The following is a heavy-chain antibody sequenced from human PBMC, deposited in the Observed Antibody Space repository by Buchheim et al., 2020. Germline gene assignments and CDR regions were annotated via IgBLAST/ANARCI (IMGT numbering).Heavy chain of an antibody. CDR3: ARADDSSGYYHFDY. J-gene: IGHJ4*02. CDR1: GGSVSSGSYY. D-gene: IGHD3-22*01. CDR2: IYYSGST. Sequence: QVQLQESGPGLVKPSETLSLTCTVSGGSVSSGSYYWSWIRQPPGKGLEWTGYIYYSGSTNYNPSLKSRVTISVDTSKNQFSLKLSSVTAADTAVYYCARADDSSGYYHFDYWGQGTL. V-gene: IGHV4-61*01.